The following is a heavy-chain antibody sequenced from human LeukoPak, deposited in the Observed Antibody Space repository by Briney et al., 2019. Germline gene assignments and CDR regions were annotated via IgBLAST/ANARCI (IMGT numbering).Heavy chain of an antibody. Sequence: GGSLRLSCAASGFTVSSNYMSWVRQAPGKGLEWVSATSSSDAGTYHADSVRGRFTISRDNSKNTLYLQMNSLRVEDAAVYYCARAPVTSCRGAYCYPFDYWGQGTLVTVSS. CDR3: ARAPVTSCRGAYCYPFDY. D-gene: IGHD2-21*01. CDR1: GFTVSSNY. CDR2: TSSSDAGT. J-gene: IGHJ4*02. V-gene: IGHV3-53*01.